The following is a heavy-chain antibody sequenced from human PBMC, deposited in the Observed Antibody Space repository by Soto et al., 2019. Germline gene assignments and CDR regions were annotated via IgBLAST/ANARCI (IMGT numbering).Heavy chain of an antibody. J-gene: IGHJ5*02. D-gene: IGHD2-2*01. CDR2: IYHSGST. CDR3: ARLLGYCISTSCPDDQPWFDP. V-gene: IGHV4-30-2*01. CDR1: GGSISSGGYS. Sequence: QLQLQESGSGLVKPSQTLSLTCAVSGGSISSGGYSWSWIRQPPGKGREWIGYIYHSGSTYYNPSLKSRVTISVDRSKNQFSLKLSSVTAADTAVYYCARLLGYCISTSCPDDQPWFDPWGQGTLVTVSS.